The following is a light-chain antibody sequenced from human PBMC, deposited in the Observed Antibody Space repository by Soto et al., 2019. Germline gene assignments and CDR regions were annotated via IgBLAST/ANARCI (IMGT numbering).Light chain of an antibody. Sequence: EIVLTQSPGTLSLSPGERATLSCRASQSVSSSYLAWYQQKPGQAPRLLISDASYRATGIPARFSGSGSGTDFTLTISSLEPEDFAVYYCQQRSNWPRTFGQGTKVDI. V-gene: IGKV3D-20*02. CDR1: QSVSSSY. CDR3: QQRSNWPRT. CDR2: DAS. J-gene: IGKJ1*01.